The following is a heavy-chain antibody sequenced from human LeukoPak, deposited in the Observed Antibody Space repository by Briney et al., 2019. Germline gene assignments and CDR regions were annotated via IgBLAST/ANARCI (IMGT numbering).Heavy chain of an antibody. V-gene: IGHV3-48*03. CDR1: EFTFRSYE. CDR2: ISSTGDTI. Sequence: GGSLRLSCAASEFTFRSYEMNWVRQAPGKGLGWISYISSTGDTIYYVDSVQGRFTISRDNAKNSLYLQMNSLRAEDTAVYYCARGRYCSGHNCYFDYWGQGTLVTVSS. D-gene: IGHD2-15*01. CDR3: ARGRYCSGHNCYFDY. J-gene: IGHJ4*02.